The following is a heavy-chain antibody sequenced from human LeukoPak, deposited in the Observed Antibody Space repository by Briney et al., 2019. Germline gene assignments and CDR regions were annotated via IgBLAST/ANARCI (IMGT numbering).Heavy chain of an antibody. CDR3: AREDGFGDFDY. Sequence: PGGSLRLSCAASGFIVSSNYMSWVRQAPGKGLEWVSVIYSGGSTYYAGSVKGRFTISRDNSKNTLYLQMNSLRAEDTAVYYCAREDGFGDFDYWGQGTLVTVSS. CDR2: IYSGGST. J-gene: IGHJ4*02. D-gene: IGHD3-10*01. CDR1: GFIVSSNY. V-gene: IGHV3-53*01.